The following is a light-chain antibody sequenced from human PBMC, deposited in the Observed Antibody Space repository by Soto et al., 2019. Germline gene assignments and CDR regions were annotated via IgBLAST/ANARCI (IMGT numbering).Light chain of an antibody. J-gene: IGKJ1*01. CDR2: WAS. CDR3: QQYYSDFFT. CDR1: QSLLYSSNNQTY. V-gene: IGKV4-1*01. Sequence: DIVMTQSPDSVAVSLGERATINCKSSQSLLYSSNNQTYLAWYQNKFGQPPKMLIFWASARESGVPDRFSGSGSETDFTLTISRLQAEDASIYYCQQYYSDFFTFGQGTRLEIK.